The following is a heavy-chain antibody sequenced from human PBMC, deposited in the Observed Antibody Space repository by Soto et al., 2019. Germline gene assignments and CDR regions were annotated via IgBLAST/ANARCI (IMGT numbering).Heavy chain of an antibody. CDR2: IYYSGST. Sequence: SETLSLTCTVSGGSISSGGYYWSWIRQHPGKGLEWIGYIYYSGSTYYNPSLKSRVTISVDTSKNQFSLKLSSVTAADTAVYYCARTPDPHRRTRRFDPWGPGTLVTLVS. V-gene: IGHV4-31*03. CDR1: GGSISSGGYY. CDR3: ARTPDPHRRTRRFDP. D-gene: IGHD2-2*01. J-gene: IGHJ5*02.